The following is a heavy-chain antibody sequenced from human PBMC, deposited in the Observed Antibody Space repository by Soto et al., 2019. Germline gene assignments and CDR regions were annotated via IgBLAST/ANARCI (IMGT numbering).Heavy chain of an antibody. CDR3: ASNTSGRYFDY. D-gene: IGHD6-19*01. CDR1: SFSINSRYY. V-gene: IGHV4-38-2*02. Sequence: SETLSLTCSFSSFSINSRYYWGWIRQPPGKGLEWIASIYNSVSTHYNPSLKSRATISVDTSHKQFSLRLSSVTAADTAIYYCASNTSGRYFDYWGPGTLVTVSS. J-gene: IGHJ4*02. CDR2: IYNSVST.